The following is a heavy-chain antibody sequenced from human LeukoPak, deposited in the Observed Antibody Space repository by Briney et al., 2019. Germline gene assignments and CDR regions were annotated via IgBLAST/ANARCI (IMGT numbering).Heavy chain of an antibody. CDR3: ARVGVRGPKGLYYFDY. J-gene: IGHJ4*02. D-gene: IGHD3-10*01. CDR1: GGSISSSSYY. Sequence: PSETLSLTCTVSGGSISSSSYYWGWIRQPPGKGLEWIGSIYYSGSTYYNPSLKSRVTISVDTSKNQFSLTLSSVTAADTAVYYCARVGVRGPKGLYYFDYWGQGTLVTVSS. CDR2: IYYSGST. V-gene: IGHV4-39*01.